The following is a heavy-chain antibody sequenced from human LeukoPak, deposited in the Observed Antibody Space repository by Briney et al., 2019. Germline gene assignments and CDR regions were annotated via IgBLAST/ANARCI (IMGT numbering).Heavy chain of an antibody. D-gene: IGHD3-22*01. Sequence: SVKVSCKASGGTFSSYAISWVRQAPGQGLEWMGGIIPIFGTANYAQKFQDRVTITADESTSTAYMELSSLRSEDTAVYYCARDLTYYYDSSGYYWDAFDIWGQGTMVTVSS. CDR2: IIPIFGTA. CDR3: ARDLTYYYDSSGYYWDAFDI. V-gene: IGHV1-69*01. CDR1: GGTFSSYA. J-gene: IGHJ3*02.